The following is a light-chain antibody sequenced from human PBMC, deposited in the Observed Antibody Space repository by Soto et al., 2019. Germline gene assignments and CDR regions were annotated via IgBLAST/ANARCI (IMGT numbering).Light chain of an antibody. CDR2: TNN. CDR1: SSNIGSDY. V-gene: IGLV1-47*02. CDR3: AAWDDSLSAGV. J-gene: IGLJ3*02. Sequence: QSVLTQPPSASGTPGQRVTISCSGSSSNIGSDYVYWFQQLPGTAPKLLIYTNNQRPSGVPDRFSGSKSGTSASLAISGLRSEDEADYCCAAWDDSLSAGVFGGGTKLTVL.